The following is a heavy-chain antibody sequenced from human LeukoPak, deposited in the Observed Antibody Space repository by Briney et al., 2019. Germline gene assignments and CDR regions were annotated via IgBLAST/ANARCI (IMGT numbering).Heavy chain of an antibody. D-gene: IGHD3-16*02. J-gene: IGHJ3*02. CDR2: ISGTSSYI. CDR1: GFTFSSYS. V-gene: IGHV3-21*01. Sequence: GGSLRLSCAASGFTFSSYSMNWVRQAPGKGLECVSSISGTSSYIYYAVSVKGRFTISRHNAKNSLYLQMNSLRAGDTAVYYCARVPAGVIGMKDAFDIWGQGTMVTVSS. CDR3: ARVPAGVIGMKDAFDI.